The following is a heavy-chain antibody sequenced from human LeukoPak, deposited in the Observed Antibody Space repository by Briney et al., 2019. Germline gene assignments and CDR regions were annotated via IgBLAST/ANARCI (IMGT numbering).Heavy chain of an antibody. D-gene: IGHD4-17*01. CDR1: GFTFSNCA. Sequence: GGSLRLSCAASGFTFSNCAMHWVRQAPGKGLEWVAATSYDGNNKHYADSVKGRFTISRDNSKNTLFLQINSLRAEDTAVYYCARNPYGDYYFDFWGQGTLVTVSS. CDR3: ARNPYGDYYFDF. CDR2: TSYDGNNK. J-gene: IGHJ4*02. V-gene: IGHV3-30-3*01.